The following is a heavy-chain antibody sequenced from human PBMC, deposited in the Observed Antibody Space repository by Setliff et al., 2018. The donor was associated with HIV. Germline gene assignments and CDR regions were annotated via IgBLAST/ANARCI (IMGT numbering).Heavy chain of an antibody. J-gene: IGHJ4*02. CDR3: ARRRKDGSPEDIDY. Sequence: PSETLSLTCSVSGASVSRSFYYWGWIRQSPREGLEWIASVFYSGRTYYNPSLKSRATISVDASKNQFSLRLISVTAADTAIYYCARRRKDGSPEDIDYWGPGRLVTVSS. CDR2: VFYSGRT. D-gene: IGHD2-15*01. CDR1: GASVSRSFYY. V-gene: IGHV4-39*01.